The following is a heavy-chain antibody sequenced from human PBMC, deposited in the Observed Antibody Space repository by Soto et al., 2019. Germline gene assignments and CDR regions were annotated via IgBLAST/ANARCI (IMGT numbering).Heavy chain of an antibody. D-gene: IGHD3-10*01. CDR3: ARGKRTYYYGSGSYHTPYYFDY. CDR2: INHSGST. CDR1: GGSFSGYY. Sequence: SETLSLTCAVYGGSFSGYYWSWIRQPPGKGLEWIGEINHSGSTNYNPSLKSRVTISVDTSKNQFSLKLSSVTAADTAVYYCARGKRTYYYGSGSYHTPYYFDYWGQGTLVTVSS. V-gene: IGHV4-34*01. J-gene: IGHJ4*02.